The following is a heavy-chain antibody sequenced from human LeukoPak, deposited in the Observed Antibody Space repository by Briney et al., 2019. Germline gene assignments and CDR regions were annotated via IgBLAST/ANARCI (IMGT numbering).Heavy chain of an antibody. Sequence: ASVKVSCKASGYTFTSYGISWLRQAPGQGLEWMGGIIPIFGTANYAQKFQGRVTITTDESTSTAYMELSSLRSEDTAVYHCARGWVAATPFDYWGQGTLVTVSS. V-gene: IGHV1-69*05. CDR2: IIPIFGTA. CDR3: ARGWVAATPFDY. J-gene: IGHJ4*02. CDR1: GYTFTSYG. D-gene: IGHD2-15*01.